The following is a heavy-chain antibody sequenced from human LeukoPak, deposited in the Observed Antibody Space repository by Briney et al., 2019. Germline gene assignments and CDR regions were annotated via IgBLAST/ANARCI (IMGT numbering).Heavy chain of an antibody. CDR2: IRYDGSNK. J-gene: IGHJ4*02. CDR1: ESAFSRLW. CDR3: AKAYGGNSAFDY. D-gene: IGHD4-23*01. Sequence: GGSLRLSCVVSESAFSRLWMNWVRQAPGKGLEWVAFIRYDGSNKYYADSVKGRFTISRDNSKNTLYLQMNSLRAEDTAVYYCAKAYGGNSAFDYWGQGTLVTVSS. V-gene: IGHV3-30*02.